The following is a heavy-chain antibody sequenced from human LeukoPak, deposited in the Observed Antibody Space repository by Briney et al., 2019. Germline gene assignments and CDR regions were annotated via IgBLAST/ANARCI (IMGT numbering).Heavy chain of an antibody. J-gene: IGHJ5*02. CDR2: IKQDGSEK. CDR3: ARGAAGFDP. D-gene: IGHD2-15*01. V-gene: IGHV3-7*04. Sequence: PGGSLRLSCAASGFTFTTYWMSWVRQAPGKGLEWVANIKQDGSEKYYVDSVKGRFIISRENAKNSVYLQMNSLRVGDTAVYYCARGAAGFDPWGQGTLVTVSS. CDR1: GFTFTTYW.